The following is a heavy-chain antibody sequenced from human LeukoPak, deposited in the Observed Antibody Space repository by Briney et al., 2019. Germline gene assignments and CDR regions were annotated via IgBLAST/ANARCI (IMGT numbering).Heavy chain of an antibody. D-gene: IGHD6-13*01. CDR2: IYYSGST. Sequence: PSETLSLTCTVSGGSISSYYWSWIRQPPGKGLEWIGYIYYSGSTNYNPSLKSRVTISVDTSKNQFSLKLSSVTAADTAVYYCARQYSSSWYRGLYYFDYWGQGTLVTVSS. V-gene: IGHV4-59*08. J-gene: IGHJ4*02. CDR3: ARQYSSSWYRGLYYFDY. CDR1: GGSISSYY.